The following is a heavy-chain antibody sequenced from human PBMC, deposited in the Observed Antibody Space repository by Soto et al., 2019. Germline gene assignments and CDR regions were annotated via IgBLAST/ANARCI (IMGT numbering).Heavy chain of an antibody. J-gene: IGHJ4*02. CDR1: GGSISSYY. Sequence: SETLSLTCTVSGGSISSYYRSWIRQPPGKGLEWIGYIYYSGSTNYNPSLKSRVTISVDTSKNQFSLKLSSVTAADTAVYYCARGEYCSGGSCYRYWGQGTLVTVSS. CDR2: IYYSGST. CDR3: ARGEYCSGGSCYRY. V-gene: IGHV4-59*01. D-gene: IGHD2-15*01.